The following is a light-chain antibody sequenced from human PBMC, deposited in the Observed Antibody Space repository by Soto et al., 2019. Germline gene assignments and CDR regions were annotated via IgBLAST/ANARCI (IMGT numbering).Light chain of an antibody. CDR1: QSVSSW. Sequence: DIQLTQSPSSLSASVGDRVTITCRARQSVSSWLAWYQQKPGKAPNLLMYRASNLERGVPSRFSGSGSGTEFSLTINSLQPEDFATYYCQQYNSFPWTFGQGTNVEIK. CDR3: QQYNSFPWT. J-gene: IGKJ1*01. CDR2: RAS. V-gene: IGKV1-5*03.